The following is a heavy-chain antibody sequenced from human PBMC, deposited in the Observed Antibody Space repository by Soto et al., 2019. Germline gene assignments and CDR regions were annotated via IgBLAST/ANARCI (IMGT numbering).Heavy chain of an antibody. CDR3: ARGGITIFGVVRDP. Sequence: PSETLSLTCAASGGSISSSNWWSWVRQPPGKGLEWIGEIYHSGSTNYNPSLKSRVTISVDKSKNQFSLKLSSVTAADTAVYYCARGGITIFGVVRDPWGQGTLVTVSS. V-gene: IGHV4-4*02. J-gene: IGHJ5*02. CDR1: GGSISSSNW. CDR2: IYHSGST. D-gene: IGHD3-3*01.